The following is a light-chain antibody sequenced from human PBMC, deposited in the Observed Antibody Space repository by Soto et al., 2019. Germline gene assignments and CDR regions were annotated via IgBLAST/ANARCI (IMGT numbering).Light chain of an antibody. CDR3: QQRSNWPAN. CDR2: GAS. J-gene: IGKJ5*01. CDR1: QTMTTY. Sequence: EIVWTQSPATPSLSPGERATLSRRASQTMTTYLAWYQPKPGQHPRILIYGASNRATGIPARFSGSGSGTDFTLTISKLETEEFAVYECQQRSNWPANFGQGTRLEIK. V-gene: IGKV3-11*01.